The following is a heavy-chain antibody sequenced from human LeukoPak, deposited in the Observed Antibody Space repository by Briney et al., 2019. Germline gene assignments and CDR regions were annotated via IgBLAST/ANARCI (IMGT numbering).Heavy chain of an antibody. D-gene: IGHD6-13*01. CDR3: ARVGYSSSWSGDYYYGMDV. CDR2: IWYDGSNK. V-gene: IGHV3-33*01. Sequence: QPGRSLRLSCAASGFTFSSYGMHWVRQAPGKGLEWVAVIWYDGSNKYYADSVKGRSTISRDNSKNTLYLQMNSLRAEDTAVYYCARVGYSSSWSGDYYYGMDVWGQGTTVTVSS. J-gene: IGHJ6*02. CDR1: GFTFSSYG.